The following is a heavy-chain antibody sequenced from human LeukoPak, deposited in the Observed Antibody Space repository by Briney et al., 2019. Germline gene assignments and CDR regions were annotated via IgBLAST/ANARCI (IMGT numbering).Heavy chain of an antibody. V-gene: IGHV4-34*01. D-gene: IGHD5-18*01. CDR2: INHSGST. CDR1: GASFSGYY. J-gene: IGHJ5*02. Sequence: SETLSLTCAVYGASFSGYYWSWVRQPPGKGLEWIGEINHSGSTNYNPSLKSRVTISVDTSKNQFSLKLSSVTAADTAVYYCASGYSYGGNWFDPWGQGTLVTVSS. CDR3: ASGYSYGGNWFDP.